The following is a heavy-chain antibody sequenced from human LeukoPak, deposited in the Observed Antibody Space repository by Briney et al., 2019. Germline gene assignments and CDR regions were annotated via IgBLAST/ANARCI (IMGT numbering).Heavy chain of an antibody. V-gene: IGHV3-21*01. CDR1: GFTFSSYS. D-gene: IGHD4-17*01. CDR3: ARGEGDTVTTYRFDL. CDR2: ISSSSSYI. J-gene: IGHJ2*01. Sequence: GGSLRLSCAASGFTFSSYSMNWVRQAPGKGLEWVSSISSSSSYIYYADSVKGRFTISRDNAKNSLYLQMNSLRAEDTAVYYCARGEGDTVTTYRFDLWGRGALVTVSS.